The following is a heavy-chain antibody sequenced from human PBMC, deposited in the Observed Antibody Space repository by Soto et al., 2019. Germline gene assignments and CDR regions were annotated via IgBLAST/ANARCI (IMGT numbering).Heavy chain of an antibody. V-gene: IGHV3-7*01. Sequence: PGGALILSCAASGFTFSSYGMSLVRQAPGKGLEWVANIKQDGSEKYYVDSVKGRFTISRDNAKNSLYLQMNSLRAEDTAVYYCAIVDISGSYYNGQDYWGQGTLVPVSS. CDR3: AIVDISGSYYNGQDY. J-gene: IGHJ4*02. D-gene: IGHD3-10*01. CDR1: GFTFSSYG. CDR2: IKQDGSEK.